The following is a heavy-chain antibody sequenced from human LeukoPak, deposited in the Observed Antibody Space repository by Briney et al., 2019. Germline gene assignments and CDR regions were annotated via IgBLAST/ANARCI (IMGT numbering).Heavy chain of an antibody. Sequence: ASVKVSCKASGYTFTSYDINWVRQATGQGLEWMGWMNPNSGNTGYAQKFQGRVTMTRNTSISTAYMELSGLRSEDTAVYYCARGQAQWLGGGYYFDYWGQGTLVTVSS. D-gene: IGHD6-19*01. V-gene: IGHV1-8*01. J-gene: IGHJ4*02. CDR2: MNPNSGNT. CDR3: ARGQAQWLGGGYYFDY. CDR1: GYTFTSYD.